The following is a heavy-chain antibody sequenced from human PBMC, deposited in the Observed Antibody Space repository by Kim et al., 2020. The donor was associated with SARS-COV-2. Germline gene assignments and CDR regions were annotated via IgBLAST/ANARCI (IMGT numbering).Heavy chain of an antibody. V-gene: IGHV1-69*01. D-gene: IGHD1-26*01. CDR2: GTA. J-gene: IGHJ4*02. CDR3: ARLGGSVDY. Sequence: GTANYAQQFHGRVTIPADESTSTAYMELSSLRSEDTAVYYCARLGGSVDYWGQGTLVTVSS.